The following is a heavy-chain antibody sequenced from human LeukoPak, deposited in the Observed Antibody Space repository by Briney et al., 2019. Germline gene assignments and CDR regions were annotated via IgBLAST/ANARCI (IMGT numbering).Heavy chain of an antibody. D-gene: IGHD3-10*01. Sequence: GGSLRLSCAASGFTFSSYSMNWVRQAPGKGLEWVSVIYSGGSTYYADSVKGRFTISRDNSKNTLYLQMNSLRAEDTAVYYCARDYGSGSYSRGGMDVWGQGTTVTVSS. V-gene: IGHV3-66*01. CDR1: GFTFSSYS. CDR3: ARDYGSGSYSRGGMDV. CDR2: IYSGGST. J-gene: IGHJ6*02.